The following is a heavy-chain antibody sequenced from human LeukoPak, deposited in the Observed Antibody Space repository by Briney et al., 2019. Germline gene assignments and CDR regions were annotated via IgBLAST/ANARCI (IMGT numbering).Heavy chain of an antibody. V-gene: IGHV3-23*01. CDR1: GCTFSSYA. D-gene: IGHD6-13*01. CDR2: VRGNGET. Sequence: PGGALRLSCAACGCTFSSYAMSGVGQAPARGGEGVARVRGNGETFYSDSVKGRCALYRNDCRNKVHLQLNSLRVEGRAGYYCVKASWVSDADAVLWAQGTQLPVSS. CDR3: VKASWVSDADAVL. J-gene: IGHJ4*02.